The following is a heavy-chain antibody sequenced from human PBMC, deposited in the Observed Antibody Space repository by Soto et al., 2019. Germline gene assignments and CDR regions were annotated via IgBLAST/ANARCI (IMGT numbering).Heavy chain of an antibody. V-gene: IGHV3-7*02. CDR2: IKQDGSEK. J-gene: IGHJ6*03. CDR1: RITFNYYW. Sequence: PGGSLRLSCAASRITFNYYWMTWVRQAPGKGLEWVANIKQDGSEKYYVDSVKGRFTISRDNAKNSLYLQMNSLRAEDTAVYYCARSGRIAVRPRYYYYSMDFWGKGISVT. CDR3: ARSGRIAVRPRYYYYSMDF. D-gene: IGHD6-6*01.